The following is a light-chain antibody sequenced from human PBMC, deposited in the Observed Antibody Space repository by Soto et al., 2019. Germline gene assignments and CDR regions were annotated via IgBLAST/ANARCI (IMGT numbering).Light chain of an antibody. J-gene: IGKJ5*01. CDR3: QQSYNTPVT. CDR1: QTVRTY. V-gene: IGKV1-39*01. CDR2: AAS. Sequence: DIQMTQSPASLSASVEDRVTITCRASQTVRTYLNWYQQEPGKAPKLLIYAASNLQTGVPSRFSGSGSGTDFTLTITSLRPEDIATYWCQQSYNTPVTFGQGTRLEIK.